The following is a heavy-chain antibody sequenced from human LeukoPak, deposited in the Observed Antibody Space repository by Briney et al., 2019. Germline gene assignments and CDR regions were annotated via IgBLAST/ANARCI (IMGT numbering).Heavy chain of an antibody. J-gene: IGHJ6*02. D-gene: IGHD3-9*01. CDR3: ARDTTKDYDILTGYYNYYYYGMDV. Sequence: ASVKVSCKASGGTFSSYAISWVRQAPGQGLEWMGGIIPIFGTANYAQKFQGRVTITADESTSTAYMELSSLRSEDTAVYYCARDTTKDYDILTGYYNYYYYGMDVWGQGTTVTVSS. V-gene: IGHV1-69*13. CDR1: GGTFSSYA. CDR2: IIPIFGTA.